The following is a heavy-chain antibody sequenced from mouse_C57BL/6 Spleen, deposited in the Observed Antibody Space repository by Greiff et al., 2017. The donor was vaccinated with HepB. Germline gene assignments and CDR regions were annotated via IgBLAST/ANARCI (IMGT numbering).Heavy chain of an antibody. CDR3: ARGTLFRYGSSYGYFDV. J-gene: IGHJ1*03. V-gene: IGHV1-78*01. CDR1: GYTFTDHT. CDR2: IYPRDGST. Sequence: VQLQQSDAELVKPGASVKISCKVSGYTFTDHTIHWMKQRPEQGLEWIGYIYPRDGSTKYNEKFKGKAKLTADKSSSTAYMQLNSMTSEDSAVYFCARGTLFRYGSSYGYFDVWGTGTTVTVSS. D-gene: IGHD1-1*01.